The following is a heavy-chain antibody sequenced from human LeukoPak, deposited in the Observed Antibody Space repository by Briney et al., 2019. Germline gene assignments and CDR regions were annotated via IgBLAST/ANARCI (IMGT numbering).Heavy chain of an antibody. V-gene: IGHV3-7*03. D-gene: IGHD2-2*02. CDR2: MKEDGSEE. CDR3: AKDQEIAAIIYYFDY. J-gene: IGHJ4*02. CDR1: GFTFSSFW. Sequence: GGPLRLSCAAPGFTFSSFWMSWIRQAPGKGLEWVAHMKEDGSEENYLDSVKGRFTISRDNAKNTLYLQMNSLRAEDMAVYYCAKDQEIAAIIYYFDYWGQGTLVTVSS.